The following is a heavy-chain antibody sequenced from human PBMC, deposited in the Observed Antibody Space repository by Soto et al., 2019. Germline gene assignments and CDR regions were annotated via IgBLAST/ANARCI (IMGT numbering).Heavy chain of an antibody. CDR2: VYYTWDT. J-gene: IGHJ6*02. Sequence: QVQLQQSGPRLVKPSETLSLTCTVSSGPDRSHNWGWIRQPPGRGLAWIDYVYYTWDTAYNPSLRVRVTISSDTSTNDISLALNSVSAADTAVYYCVRQGIDYLHGLVDVWGQGTTVSVSS. V-gene: IGHV4-59*08. CDR3: VRQGIDYLHGLVDV. D-gene: IGHD4-17*01. CDR1: SGPDRSHN.